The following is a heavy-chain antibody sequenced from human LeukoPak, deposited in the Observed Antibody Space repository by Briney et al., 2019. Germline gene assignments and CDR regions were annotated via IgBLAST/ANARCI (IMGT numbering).Heavy chain of an antibody. CDR3: ARNRGPYASGRSYLDY. Sequence: PGGSLRLSCAASGFTFSNYAMHWVRQAPGKGLEWVAVISYDGSNKYTADSVKGRFTISRDNSKNTLYLQMNGLRAEDTAVYFCARNRGPYASGRSYLDYWGQGTLVTVSS. J-gene: IGHJ4*02. CDR2: ISYDGSNK. D-gene: IGHD3-10*01. V-gene: IGHV3-30-3*01. CDR1: GFTFSNYA.